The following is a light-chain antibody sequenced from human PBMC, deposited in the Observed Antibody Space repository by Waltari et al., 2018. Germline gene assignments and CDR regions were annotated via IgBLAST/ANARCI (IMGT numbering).Light chain of an antibody. J-gene: IGKJ1*01. Sequence: DIQMTQSPSTLSASVGDRVTITCRASQSVSVWLAWYQQKQGKAPKLLIYKASNLESGVPSRFSGSGSGTEFTLTISSLQPDDFATYYCQQYNSYSTFGQGTKVEIK. CDR3: QQYNSYST. V-gene: IGKV1-5*03. CDR1: QSVSVW. CDR2: KAS.